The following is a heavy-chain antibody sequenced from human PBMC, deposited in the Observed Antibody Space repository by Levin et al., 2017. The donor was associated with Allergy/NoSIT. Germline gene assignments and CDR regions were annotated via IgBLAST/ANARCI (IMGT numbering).Heavy chain of an antibody. D-gene: IGHD2-2*01. J-gene: IGHJ4*02. CDR3: ARARYCSTTSCRSFDW. Sequence: ASVKVSCTTSGFNMNVYFIHWVRQAPGQGLEWMGRINSNSGDTSYAQKFQGRVTMTWDMSISTASMELRSLTSDDTALYFCARARYCSTTSCRSFDWWGQGTLVTVSS. CDR2: INSNSGDT. CDR1: GFNMNVYF. V-gene: IGHV1-2*02.